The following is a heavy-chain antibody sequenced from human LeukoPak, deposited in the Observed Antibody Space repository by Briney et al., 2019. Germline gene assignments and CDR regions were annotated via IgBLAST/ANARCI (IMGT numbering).Heavy chain of an antibody. CDR2: VSGSGGST. CDR3: AKDLTVNPPPGPFDY. J-gene: IGHJ4*02. Sequence: PGGSLRLSCAASGFTFSSNAMSWVRQAPGKGLEWVSAVSGSGGSTYYADSVKGRFTISRDNSKNTLYLQMNSLRAEDTAVYYCAKDLTVNPPPGPFDYWGQGTLVTVSS. CDR1: GFTFSSNA. V-gene: IGHV3-23*01. D-gene: IGHD4-11*01.